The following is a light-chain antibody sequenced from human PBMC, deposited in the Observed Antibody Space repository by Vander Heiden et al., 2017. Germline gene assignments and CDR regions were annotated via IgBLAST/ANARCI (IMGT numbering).Light chain of an antibody. CDR3: QLGNRDSPWT. CDR2: KAS. V-gene: IGKV1-5*03. Sequence: DIQMTQSPSTLSASVGDRVTITCRASQSISSWLAWYQQKPGKAPKLLIYKASSLERGVPSRSSASGSGIGFTLTISSLQPDDFATYYCQLGNRDSPWTFGQGTKVEIK. J-gene: IGKJ1*01. CDR1: QSISSW.